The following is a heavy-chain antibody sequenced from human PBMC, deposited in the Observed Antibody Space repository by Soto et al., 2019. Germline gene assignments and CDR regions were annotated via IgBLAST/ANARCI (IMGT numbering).Heavy chain of an antibody. CDR3: AAGVTTFDY. CDR1: GTSLSGLP. V-gene: IGHV1-24*01. D-gene: IGHD4-17*01. J-gene: IGHJ4*02. CDR2: LDYEEGER. Sequence: ASVKVSCKVSGTSLSGLPMHWVRQAPGKGLEWMGSLDYEEGERSFAHRFQGRLTVTEDTSTDTAYMELSSLMSEDTAVYYCAAGVTTFDYWGQGTLVTVSS.